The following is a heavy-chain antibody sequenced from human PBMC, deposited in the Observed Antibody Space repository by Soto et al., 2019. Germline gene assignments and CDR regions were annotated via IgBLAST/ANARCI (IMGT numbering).Heavy chain of an antibody. CDR2: VSGSGSKT. V-gene: IGHV3-23*01. D-gene: IGHD1-26*01. J-gene: IGHJ4*02. CDR3: AEDRGSGNYGVLKSLDY. CDR1: GDSGFTFSSYA. Sequence: EVHLLESGGALVQPGGSLRLSCAASGDSGFTFSSYAMNWVRQAPGKGLEWVSGVSGSGSKTFYADSVKGRFTVSRDNFNNTMFLQMSSLRAEDTAVYYCAEDRGSGNYGVLKSLDYWGQGTLVTVSS.